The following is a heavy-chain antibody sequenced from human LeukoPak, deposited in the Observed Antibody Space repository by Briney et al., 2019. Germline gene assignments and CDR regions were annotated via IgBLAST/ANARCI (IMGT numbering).Heavy chain of an antibody. J-gene: IGHJ4*02. CDR1: GGTFSSYT. V-gene: IGHV1-69*02. CDR2: IIPILGIA. D-gene: IGHD2-2*02. Sequence: SVKVSCKASGGTFSSYTISWVRQAPGQGLEWMGRIIPILGIANYAQKFQGRVTITADKSTSTAYMELSSLRSEDTAVYYCARVRYCSSTSCYTFDYWGQGTLVTVCS. CDR3: ARVRYCSSTSCYTFDY.